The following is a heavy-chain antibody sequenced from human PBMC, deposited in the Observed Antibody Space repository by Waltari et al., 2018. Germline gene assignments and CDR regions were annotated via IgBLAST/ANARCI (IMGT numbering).Heavy chain of an antibody. CDR2: IYYSGST. D-gene: IGHD3-9*01. CDR1: GGSISRYY. Sequence: QVQLQESGPGLVKPSETLSLTCTVSGGSISRYYWSWIRQPPGKGLEWIGYIYYSGSTNYNPSLKSRVTISVDTSKNQFSLKLSSVTAADTAVYYCATARGYFDWLLVKDAFDIWGQRTMVTVSS. V-gene: IGHV4-59*01. J-gene: IGHJ3*02. CDR3: ATARGYFDWLLVKDAFDI.